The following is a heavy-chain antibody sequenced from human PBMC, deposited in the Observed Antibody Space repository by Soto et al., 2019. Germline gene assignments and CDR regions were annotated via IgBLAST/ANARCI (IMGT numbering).Heavy chain of an antibody. V-gene: IGHV3-11*06. CDR1: GFTFSDYY. D-gene: IGHD3-10*02. J-gene: IGHJ4*01. CDR2: SSNSGTYT. CDR3: ARSGDNYNVLDY. Sequence: GGSLRLSGAGSGFTFSDYYVSWIRQAPGKGLEWLSYSSNSGTYTRYADSVKGRLSISRDNAKNSLYLQINSLRGEDTAIYYCARSGDNYNVLDYWGQGTPVTVSS.